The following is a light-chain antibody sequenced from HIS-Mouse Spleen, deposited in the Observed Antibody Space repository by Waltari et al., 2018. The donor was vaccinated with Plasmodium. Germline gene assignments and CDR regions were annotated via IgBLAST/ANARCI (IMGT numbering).Light chain of an antibody. J-gene: IGLJ2*01. CDR1: SIEVCGNNY. V-gene: IGLV2-14*03. Sequence: SALSQTASVSGCPGMSITLSCIGTSIEVCGNNYVPWYQHTQSKAPKLMIYDVSNRPSGVSNRFSGSKSGNTASLTISGLQAEDEADYYCSSYTSSSTLVFGGGTKLTVL. CDR2: DVS. CDR3: SSYTSSSTLV.